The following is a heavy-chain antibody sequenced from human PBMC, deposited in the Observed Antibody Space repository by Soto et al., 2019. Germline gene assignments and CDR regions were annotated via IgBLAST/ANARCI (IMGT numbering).Heavy chain of an antibody. D-gene: IGHD3-10*01. Sequence: WASVKVSCKASGYTFTSYGISWVRQAPGQGLEWMGWISAYNGNTNYAQKLQGRVTMTTDTSTSTAYMELRSLRSDDTAVYYCARAHGSGRKYYYYGMDVWGQGTTVTVSS. CDR2: ISAYNGNT. CDR3: ARAHGSGRKYYYYGMDV. CDR1: GYTFTSYG. J-gene: IGHJ6*02. V-gene: IGHV1-18*01.